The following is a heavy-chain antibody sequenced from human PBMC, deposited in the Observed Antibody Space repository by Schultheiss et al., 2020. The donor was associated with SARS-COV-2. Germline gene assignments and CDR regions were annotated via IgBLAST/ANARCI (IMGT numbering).Heavy chain of an antibody. Sequence: ESLKISCAASGFTFSNAWMNWVRQAPGKGLEWIGSIYYSGSTNYNPSLKSRVTISVDTSKNQFSLKLSSVTAADTAVYYCARERLMGGMDVWGQGTTVTVSS. D-gene: IGHD3-16*01. V-gene: IGHV4-59*01. CDR2: IYYSGST. CDR3: ARERLMGGMDV. CDR1: GFTFSNAW. J-gene: IGHJ6*02.